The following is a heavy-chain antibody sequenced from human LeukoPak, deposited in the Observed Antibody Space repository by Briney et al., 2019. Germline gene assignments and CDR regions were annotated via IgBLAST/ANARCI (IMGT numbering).Heavy chain of an antibody. CDR3: CGSSLAGSDGMDV. J-gene: IGHJ6*02. D-gene: IGHD6-19*01. CDR2: IIPILGIA. CDR1: GGTFSSYT. V-gene: IGHV1-69*02. Sequence: GASVKVSCKASGGTFSSYTISWVRQAPGQGLEWMGRIIPILGIANYAQKFQGRVTITADKSTSTAYMELSSLRSDDTAVYYCCGSSLAGSDGMDVWGQGTTVTVSS.